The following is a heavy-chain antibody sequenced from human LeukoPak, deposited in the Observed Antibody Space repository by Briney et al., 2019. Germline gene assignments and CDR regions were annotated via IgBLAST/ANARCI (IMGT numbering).Heavy chain of an antibody. D-gene: IGHD1-26*01. V-gene: IGHV1-46*01. J-gene: IGHJ6*03. Sequence: ASVKVSCKAFGYTFTSNYMHWVRQAPGQGPEWMGVISPSGGSTTYAQKFQGRVTLTRDMSTSTDYLELSSLRSEDTAVYYCARAHMGRDYMDVWGKGTTVTVSS. CDR3: ARAHMGRDYMDV. CDR1: GYTFTSNY. CDR2: ISPSGGST.